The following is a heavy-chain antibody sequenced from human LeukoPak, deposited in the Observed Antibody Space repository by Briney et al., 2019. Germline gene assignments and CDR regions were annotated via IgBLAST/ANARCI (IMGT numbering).Heavy chain of an antibody. J-gene: IGHJ4*02. CDR3: ARDVGVGASIDY. D-gene: IGHD1-26*01. CDR2: IIPIFGTA. V-gene: IGHV1-69*13. Sequence: GASVKGSCKASGGTFSSYAISWVRQAPGQGVEWMGGIIPIFGTANYAQKFQGRVTITADESTSTAYMELSSLRSEDTAVYYCARDVGVGASIDYWGQGTLVTASS. CDR1: GGTFSSYA.